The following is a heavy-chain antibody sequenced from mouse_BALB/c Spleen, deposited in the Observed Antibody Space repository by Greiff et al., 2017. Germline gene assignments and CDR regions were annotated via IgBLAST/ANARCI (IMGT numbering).Heavy chain of an antibody. Sequence: EVKLVESGPSLVKPSQTLSLTCSVTGDSITSGYWNWIRKFPGNKLEYMGYISYSGSTYYNPSLKSRISITRDTSKNQYYLQLNSVTTEDTATYYCAESTMIFSRFAYWGQGTLVTVSA. CDR2: ISYSGST. J-gene: IGHJ3*01. D-gene: IGHD2-4*01. V-gene: IGHV3-8*02. CDR3: AESTMIFSRFAY. CDR1: GDSITSGY.